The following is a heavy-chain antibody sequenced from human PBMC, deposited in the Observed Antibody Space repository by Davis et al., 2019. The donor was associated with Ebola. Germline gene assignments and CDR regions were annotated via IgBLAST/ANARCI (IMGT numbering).Heavy chain of an antibody. CDR3: AKEDWWRFDP. V-gene: IGHV3-9*01. J-gene: IGHJ5*02. CDR1: GFTFDDYA. Sequence: PGGSLRLSCAASGFTFDDYAMHWVRQAPGKGLEWVSGISWNSGRIDSADSVKGRFTISRDNAQNSLYLQMNSLRAEDTAMYYCAKEDWWRFDPWGQGTLVTVSS. D-gene: IGHD2-8*02. CDR2: ISWNSGRI.